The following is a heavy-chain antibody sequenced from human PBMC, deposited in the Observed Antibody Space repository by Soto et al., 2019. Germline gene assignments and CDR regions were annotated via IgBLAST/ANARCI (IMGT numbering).Heavy chain of an antibody. CDR3: ARHDFYGSGSYPHYGMDV. V-gene: IGHV4-39*01. J-gene: IGHJ6*02. CDR1: GGSISSSSYY. D-gene: IGHD3-10*01. CDR2: IYYSGST. Sequence: SETLSLTCTVSGGSISSSSYYWGWIRQPPGKGLEWIGSIYYSGSTYYNPSLKSRVTISVDTSKNQFSLKLSSVTAADTAVYYCARHDFYGSGSYPHYGMDVWGQGTTVTVSS.